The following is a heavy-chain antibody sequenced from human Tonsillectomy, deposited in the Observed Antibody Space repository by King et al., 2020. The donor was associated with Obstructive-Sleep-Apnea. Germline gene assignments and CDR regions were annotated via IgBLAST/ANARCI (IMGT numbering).Heavy chain of an antibody. J-gene: IGHJ3*02. CDR3: ASRLPPGAFDI. CDR2: MYYSGST. Sequence: LQLQESGPGLVKPSETLSLTCTVSGGSISSYFWSWIRQPPGKRLEWIGYMYYSGSTNYNPSLQSRVTISVDTSKNQFSLKLFSVTAADTAMYFCASRLPPGAFDIWGRGTMVTVSS. D-gene: IGHD4-11*01. V-gene: IGHV4-59*01. CDR1: GGSISSYF.